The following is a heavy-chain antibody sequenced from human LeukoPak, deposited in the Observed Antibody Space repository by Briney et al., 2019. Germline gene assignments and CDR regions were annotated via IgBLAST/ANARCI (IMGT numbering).Heavy chain of an antibody. CDR1: GGSVSSGSYY. V-gene: IGHV4-61*03. Sequence: PSEILSLTCTVSGGSVSSGSYYWSWIRQPPGKGLEWIGHISYSGSTHYNPSLKSRVTISVDTSKNHFSLKLSSVTAADTAVYYCASGIVGATYGSIDIWGQGTMVTVSS. J-gene: IGHJ3*02. CDR3: ASGIVGATYGSIDI. D-gene: IGHD1-26*01. CDR2: ISYSGST.